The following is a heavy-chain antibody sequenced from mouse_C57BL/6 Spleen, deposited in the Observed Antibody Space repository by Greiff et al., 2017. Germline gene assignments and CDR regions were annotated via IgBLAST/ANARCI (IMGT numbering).Heavy chain of an antibody. J-gene: IGHJ2*01. Sequence: QVQLQQPGAELVKPGASVKMSCKASGYTFTSYWITWVKQRPGQGLEWIGDIYPGSGSTNYNEKFKSKATLTVDTSSSTAYMQLNSLTCEDSAVYYWARGGTVGGKGGDDWGQGTTLTVSS. V-gene: IGHV1-55*01. CDR3: ARGGTVGGKGGDD. CDR1: GYTFTSYW. D-gene: IGHD1-1*01. CDR2: IYPGSGST.